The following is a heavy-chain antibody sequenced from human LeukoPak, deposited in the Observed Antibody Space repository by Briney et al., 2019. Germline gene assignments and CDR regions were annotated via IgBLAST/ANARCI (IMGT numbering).Heavy chain of an antibody. CDR3: ARVSVSGYDLEGYYFDS. CDR2: ISGYNGNT. D-gene: IGHD5-12*01. V-gene: IGHV1-18*01. J-gene: IGHJ4*02. CDR1: GYTFSSYG. Sequence: GASVKVSCKASGYTFSSYGISWVRQAPGQGLEWMGWISGYNGNTNYAQKLQGRVTTITDTSTSTAYMELRSLTSDDTAVYYCARVSVSGYDLEGYYFDSWGQGTLVTVSS.